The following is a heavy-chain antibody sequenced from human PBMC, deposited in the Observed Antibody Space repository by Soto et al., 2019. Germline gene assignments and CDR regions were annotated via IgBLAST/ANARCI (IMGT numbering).Heavy chain of an antibody. D-gene: IGHD2-21*01. CDR2: IYYSGST. CDR1: GGSISSSSYY. CDR3: ARHDSYENWFDP. V-gene: IGHV4-39*01. Sequence: SETLSLTCTVSGGSISSSSYYWGWIRQPPGKGLEWIGSIYYSGSTYYNPSLKSRVTISVDTSKNQFSLKLSSVTAADTAVYYCARHDSYENWFDPWGQGTLVTVS. J-gene: IGHJ5*02.